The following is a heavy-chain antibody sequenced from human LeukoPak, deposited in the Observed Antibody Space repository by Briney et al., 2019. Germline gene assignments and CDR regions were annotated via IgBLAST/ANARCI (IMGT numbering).Heavy chain of an antibody. V-gene: IGHV3-30*02. J-gene: IGHJ3*02. CDR3: AKGTNYYDSGFAFDI. D-gene: IGHD3-22*01. Sequence: SRDNSKNTLYLQMNSLRAEDTAVYYCAKGTNYYDSGFAFDIWGQGTMVTVSS.